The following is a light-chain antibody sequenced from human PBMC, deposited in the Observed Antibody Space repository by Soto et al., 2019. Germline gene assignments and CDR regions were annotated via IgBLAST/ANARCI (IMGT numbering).Light chain of an antibody. J-gene: IGKJ4*01. CDR1: QTISSW. Sequence: DIQMTQSPSTMSGSVGDRVTITCRASQTISSWLAWYQQKPGKAPKLLIYKASTLKSGVPSRFSGSGSGTDGTLTISRLETEDGAVFYCQQYGTLTLTFGGGTKVDIK. CDR3: QQYGTLTLT. V-gene: IGKV1-5*03. CDR2: KAS.